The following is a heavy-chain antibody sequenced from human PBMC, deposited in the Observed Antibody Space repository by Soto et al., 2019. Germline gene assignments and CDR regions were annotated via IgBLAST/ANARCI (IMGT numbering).Heavy chain of an antibody. Sequence: LSLTCTVSGGSISSGDYYWSWIRQPPGKGLEYIGYIYYGGSTYSNPSLKSRITFSLDTSQNQFSLKLTSVTAADTAVYFCARAPDSGEYAGCYFDYWGQGTMVTVYS. V-gene: IGHV4-30-4*01. J-gene: IGHJ4*02. CDR3: ARAPDSGEYAGCYFDY. CDR1: GGSISSGDYY. CDR2: IYYGGST. D-gene: IGHD4-17*01.